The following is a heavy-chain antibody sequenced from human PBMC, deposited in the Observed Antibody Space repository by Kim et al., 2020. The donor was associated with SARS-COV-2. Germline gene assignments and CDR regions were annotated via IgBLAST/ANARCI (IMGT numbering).Heavy chain of an antibody. Sequence: GGSLRLSCGASGFTFNNYAMHWVRQAPGKGLEWVAVISYEGSIKYYADSVKGQFTVSRDNSNNTLYLHMRSLRPEDTAMYYCAKSREFFWLGQGLNAFD. D-gene: IGHD3-10*01. CDR2: ISYEGSIK. V-gene: IGHV3-30*18. CDR1: GFTFNNYA. CDR3: AKSREFFWLGQGLNAFD. J-gene: IGHJ3*01.